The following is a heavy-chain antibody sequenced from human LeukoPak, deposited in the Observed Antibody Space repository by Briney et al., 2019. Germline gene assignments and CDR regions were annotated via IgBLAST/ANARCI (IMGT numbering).Heavy chain of an antibody. D-gene: IGHD6-13*01. V-gene: IGHV3-21*04. CDR2: ISSSSSYI. CDR3: ARPVAAAPTPASYYYYRGV. CDR1: GFTFSSYS. J-gene: IGHJ6*03. Sequence: PGGSLRLSCAASGFTFSSYSMNWVRQAPGKGLEWVSSISSSSSYIYYADSVKGRFTISRDNSKNTLYLQMNSLRAEDTAVYYCARPVAAAPTPASYYYYRGVWKKGTTVTIS.